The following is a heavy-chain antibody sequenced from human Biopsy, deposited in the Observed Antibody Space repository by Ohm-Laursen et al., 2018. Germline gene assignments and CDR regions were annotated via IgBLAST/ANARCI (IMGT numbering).Heavy chain of an antibody. Sequence: SAKASCKPSSYTFSVYTIHCMRQAPGQGLEWLGYINCKTGATNYAQKFQGTVTMTRDTSISTAYLALGSLRSADTAIYYCARDPLNGRKHFDYWGQGTLVTVSS. CDR1: SYTFSVYT. J-gene: IGHJ4*02. CDR2: INCKTGAT. V-gene: IGHV1-2*02. D-gene: IGHD2-8*01. CDR3: ARDPLNGRKHFDY.